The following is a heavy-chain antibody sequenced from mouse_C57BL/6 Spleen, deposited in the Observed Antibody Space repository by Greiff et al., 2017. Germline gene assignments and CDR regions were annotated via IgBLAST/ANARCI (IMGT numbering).Heavy chain of an antibody. V-gene: IGHV1-69*01. CDR2: IDPSDSYT. J-gene: IGHJ4*01. CDR1: GYTFTSYW. CDR3: AGWGGRDYAMDY. Sequence: QVQLQQPGAELVMPGASVTLSCKASGYTFTSYWMHWVKQRPGQGLEWIGEIDPSDSYTNYNQKFKGKSTLTVDKSSSTAYMQLSSLASEDSAVYYCAGWGGRDYAMDYWGQGTSVTVSS.